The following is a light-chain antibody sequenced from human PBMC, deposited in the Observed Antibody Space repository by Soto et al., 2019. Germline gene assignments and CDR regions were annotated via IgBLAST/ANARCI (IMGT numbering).Light chain of an antibody. CDR1: QGVSSA. V-gene: IGKV1-13*02. CDR3: QQFNTFPS. J-gene: IGKJ4*01. Sequence: AVQLTQSPSSLSASIGDGVTITCRASQGVSSAVAWYQHRPGRAPQLLIYDSSNLHSGVPSRFSGGGSGTVFTLTISSLQPEDFATYYCQQFNTFPSFGGGTKVELK. CDR2: DSS.